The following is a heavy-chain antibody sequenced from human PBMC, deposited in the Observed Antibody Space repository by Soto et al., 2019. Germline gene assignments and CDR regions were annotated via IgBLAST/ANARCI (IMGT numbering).Heavy chain of an antibody. CDR2: ISKDGSVK. Sequence: QVQLVESGGRVVQPGGSLRLSCAASGFMFSRYAIHWVRQAPGKGLEWVAVISKDGSVKYYADSVRSRFSISRDKSKNTVYLEMNGMRDDDTAVFYCARSRSGAVPDSFGYWGQGTLVTVSS. CDR1: GFMFSRYA. CDR3: ARSRSGAVPDSFGY. V-gene: IGHV3-30-3*01. D-gene: IGHD3-3*01. J-gene: IGHJ1*01.